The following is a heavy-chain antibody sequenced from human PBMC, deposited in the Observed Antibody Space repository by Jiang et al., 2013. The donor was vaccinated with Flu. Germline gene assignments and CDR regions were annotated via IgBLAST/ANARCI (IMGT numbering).Heavy chain of an antibody. J-gene: IGHJ5*02. Sequence: TSQTLSLTCAISGDSVSSNSAAWNWIRQSPSRGLEWLGRTYYRSKWYNDYAVSVKSRITINPDTSKNQFSLQLNSVTPEDTAVYYCARDLSAKDSSGYYQYYDNWFDPWGQGTLVTVSS. CDR3: ARDLSAKDSSGYYQYYDNWFDP. CDR1: GDSVSSNSAA. V-gene: IGHV6-1*01. D-gene: IGHD3-22*01. CDR2: TYYRSKWYN.